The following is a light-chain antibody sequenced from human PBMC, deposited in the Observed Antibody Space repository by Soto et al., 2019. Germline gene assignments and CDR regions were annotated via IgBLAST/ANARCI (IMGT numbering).Light chain of an antibody. Sequence: EIVMTQSPATLSVSPGERATLSCRASQCVSSNLAWYQQKPGQAPRLLIYGASTRATGIPARFSGSGSGTEFTLTISSLQSEDFAVYYCQQYNNWPLTFVGGTKVEIK. CDR3: QQYNNWPLT. CDR1: QCVSSN. CDR2: GAS. J-gene: IGKJ4*01. V-gene: IGKV3-15*01.